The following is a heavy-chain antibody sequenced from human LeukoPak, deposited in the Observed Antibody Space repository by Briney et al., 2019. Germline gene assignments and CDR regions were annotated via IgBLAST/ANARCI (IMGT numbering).Heavy chain of an antibody. CDR3: AKARPLKGGFGEFPGRYYMDV. J-gene: IGHJ6*03. V-gene: IGHV3-43D*03. CDR1: GFTFDDYA. D-gene: IGHD3-10*01. CDR2: ISWDGGST. Sequence: GGSLRLSCAASGFTFDDYAMHWVRQAPGKGLEWVSLISWDGGSTYCADSVKGRFTISRDNSKNSLYLQMNSLRAEDTALYYCAKARPLKGGFGEFPGRYYMDVWGKGTTVTVSS.